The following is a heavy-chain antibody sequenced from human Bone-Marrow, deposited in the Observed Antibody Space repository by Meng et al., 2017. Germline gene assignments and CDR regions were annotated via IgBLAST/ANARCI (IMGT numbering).Heavy chain of an antibody. CDR1: GGSFSDYY. Sequence: QLQQHPGGAGLLKPSDTLSLTCVVSGGSFSDYYWSWIRQPPGKGLEWIGEINHSGSTNYNPSLEGRATISVDTSQNNLSLRLSSVTAADSAVYYCARGPTTMAHDFDYWGQGTLVTVSS. V-gene: IGHV4-34*01. CDR2: INHSGST. D-gene: IGHD4-11*01. J-gene: IGHJ4*02. CDR3: ARGPTTMAHDFDY.